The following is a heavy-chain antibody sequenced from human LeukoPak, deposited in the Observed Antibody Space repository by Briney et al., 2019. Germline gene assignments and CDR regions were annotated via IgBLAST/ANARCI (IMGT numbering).Heavy chain of an antibody. CDR3: AKEVGYFDA. D-gene: IGHD1-26*01. CDR2: TIGSGRST. J-gene: IGHJ4*02. V-gene: IGHV3-23*01. Sequence: GGPFRLSSLASDFPFRNYAMGWSRPRPGKGLGWVSATIGSGRSTYYAGSVKGQFTISRDNTKNTLYLQMSSLRAEDMAVYYCAKEVGYFDAWGQGTLVTVSS. CDR1: DFPFRNYA.